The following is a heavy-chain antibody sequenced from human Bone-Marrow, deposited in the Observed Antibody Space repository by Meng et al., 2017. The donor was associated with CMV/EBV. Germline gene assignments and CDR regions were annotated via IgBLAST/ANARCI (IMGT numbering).Heavy chain of an antibody. CDR2: ISSSSSTI. D-gene: IGHD1-7*01. J-gene: IGHJ5*02. V-gene: IGHV3-48*04. Sequence: GGSLRLSCAASGFTFSSYWMHWVRQAPGKGLEWVSYISSSSSTIYYADSVKGRFTISRDNAKNSLYLQMNSLRAEDTAVYYCARVRNYVSWFDPWGQGNLVTVAS. CDR3: ARVRNYVSWFDP. CDR1: GFTFSSYW.